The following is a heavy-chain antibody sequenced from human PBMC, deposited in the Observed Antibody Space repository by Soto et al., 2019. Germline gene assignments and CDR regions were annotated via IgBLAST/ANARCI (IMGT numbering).Heavy chain of an antibody. CDR2: ISYDGSNK. V-gene: IGHV3-30*18. CDR1: GFTFSSYG. CDR3: AKDLIAAAGTGYYFDY. J-gene: IGHJ4*02. D-gene: IGHD6-13*01. Sequence: GGSLRLSCAASGFTFSSYGMYWVRQAPGKGLEWVAVISYDGSNKYYADSVKGRFTISRDNSKNTLYLQMNSLRAEDTAVYYCAKDLIAAAGTGYYFDYWGQGTLVTVSS.